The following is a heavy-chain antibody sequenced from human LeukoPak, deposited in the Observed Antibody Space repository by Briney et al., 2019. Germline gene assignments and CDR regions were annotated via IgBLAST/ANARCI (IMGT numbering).Heavy chain of an antibody. CDR1: GFTFGDYA. J-gene: IGHJ4*02. CDR2: INWNSGSI. Sequence: PGGSLRLSCAASGFTFGDYAMHWVRQAPGKGLEWVSGINWNSGSIGYADSVKGRFTISRDNAKNSLYLQMNSLRAEDTALYDCAKECSDSGDDYFDYWGQGTLVTVSS. CDR3: AKECSDSGDDYFDY. V-gene: IGHV3-9*01. D-gene: IGHD4-17*01.